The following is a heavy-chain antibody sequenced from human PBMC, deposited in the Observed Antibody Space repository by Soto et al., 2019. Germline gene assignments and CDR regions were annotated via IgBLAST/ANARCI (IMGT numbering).Heavy chain of an antibody. J-gene: IGHJ4*02. Sequence: ASVKVSCKASGYAFTSCGLSWVRQAPGQGLEWMGWISTYSGNTNYAQSLQGRVTMTTDTSTSTAYMELRSLNSDDTAIYYCARDKEHRFDYWGQGTPVTVSS. CDR2: ISTYSGNT. V-gene: IGHV1-18*01. CDR1: GYAFTSCG. CDR3: ARDKEHRFDY. D-gene: IGHD1-26*01.